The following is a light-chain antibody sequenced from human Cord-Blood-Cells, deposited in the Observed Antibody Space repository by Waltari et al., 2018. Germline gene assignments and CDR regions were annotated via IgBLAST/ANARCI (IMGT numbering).Light chain of an antibody. CDR2: WAS. J-gene: IGKJ2*03. Sequence: DIVMTQSPASLAVSLGERATINCQSSQSVLYSSNSKNYLAWYQQKPGQPPRLLIYWASTRESGVPDRFSGSGSGTDFTLTISSLEAEDVAVYYCQQYDSTPYSFGEGTKLEIK. V-gene: IGKV4-1*01. CDR3: QQYDSTPYS. CDR1: QSVLYSSNSKNY.